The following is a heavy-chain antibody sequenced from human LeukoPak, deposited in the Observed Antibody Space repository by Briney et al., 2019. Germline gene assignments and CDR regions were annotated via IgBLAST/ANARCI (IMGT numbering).Heavy chain of an antibody. V-gene: IGHV3-64D*09. J-gene: IGHJ4*02. CDR1: GFTLSRSA. D-gene: IGHD2-15*01. Sequence: GGSLRLSCSASGFTLSRSAMHWVRQAPGKGLEYVSGITSSGGSTNYADSLKGRFTISRDNSKNTLYLQMSSLRAEDTAVYYCVKRHDIVGAYDYCGQGTAVTVSS. CDR2: ITSSGGST. CDR3: VKRHDIVGAYDY.